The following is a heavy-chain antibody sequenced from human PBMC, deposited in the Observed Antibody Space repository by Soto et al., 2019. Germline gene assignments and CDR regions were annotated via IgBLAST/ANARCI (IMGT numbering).Heavy chain of an antibody. CDR2: FNHSGST. CDR3: ARDCGYSYCLYCFDY. CDR1: AGSLSGYY. Sequence: SETLSLTWAVYAGSLSGYYCSWIRQPPGTGLGWIGAFNHSGSTNYNPPLKSGFTISVATSKIQFSLKLSSVTAADTAVYYCARDCGYSYCLYCFDYWGQGTMVTVSS. V-gene: IGHV4-34*01. J-gene: IGHJ4*02. D-gene: IGHD5-18*01.